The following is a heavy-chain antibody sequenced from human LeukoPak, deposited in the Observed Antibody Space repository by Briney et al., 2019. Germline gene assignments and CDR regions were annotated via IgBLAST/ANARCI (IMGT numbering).Heavy chain of an antibody. J-gene: IGHJ3*02. CDR3: ARAQGDWGPNDAFDI. CDR1: GFTFSSYW. CDR2: IKTEGYDK. D-gene: IGHD2-21*02. V-gene: IGHV3-7*01. Sequence: GGSLRLSCAASGFTFSSYWMGWVRQAPGKGLEWVANIKTEGYDKYYVDSLKGRFTISRDNANNSLYLQMDSLRAEDTAVYYCARAQGDWGPNDAFDIWGQGTMVTVSS.